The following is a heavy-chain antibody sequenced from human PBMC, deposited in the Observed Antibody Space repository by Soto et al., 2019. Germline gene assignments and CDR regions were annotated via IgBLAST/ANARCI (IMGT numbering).Heavy chain of an antibody. CDR3: ASGLSGDKVDQ. V-gene: IGHV4-30-4*01. CDR2: IYNSGST. J-gene: IGHJ4*02. D-gene: IGHD2-21*01. Sequence: QVQLQESGPGLVKPSQTLSLTCTVSGGSISDGAYYWSWIRQPPGKGLEWIGHIYNSGSTYNNPSLKSRLTISVDTSKNQFSLNLNSVTAADTAVYYCASGLSGDKVDQWGQGTLVTVSS. CDR1: GGSISDGAYY.